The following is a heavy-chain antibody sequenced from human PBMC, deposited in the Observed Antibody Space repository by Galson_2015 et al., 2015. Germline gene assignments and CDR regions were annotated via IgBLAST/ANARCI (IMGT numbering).Heavy chain of an antibody. Sequence: SVKVSCKASGGTFSSYTISWVRQAPGQGLEWMGRIIPILGIANYAQKFQGRVTITADKSTSTAYMELSSLRSEDTAVYYCARGNGKAYWYFDLWGRGTLVTVSS. D-gene: IGHD1-26*01. V-gene: IGHV1-69*02. J-gene: IGHJ2*01. CDR2: IIPILGIA. CDR3: ARGNGKAYWYFDL. CDR1: GGTFSSYT.